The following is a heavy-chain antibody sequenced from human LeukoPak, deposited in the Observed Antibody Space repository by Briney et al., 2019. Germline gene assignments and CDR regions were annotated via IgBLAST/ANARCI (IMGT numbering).Heavy chain of an antibody. J-gene: IGHJ4*02. CDR2: ISYDGTNK. V-gene: IGHV3-30*04. CDR3: AADYGDYVSPSD. Sequence: GRSLRLSCAASGFNFRDSAMHWVRQAPGKGLEGVAVISYDGTNKYYADPVKGRFTISRDNSKNTLFLQMNSLRLEDTAVYYCAADYGDYVSPSDWGQGTLVTVSS. CDR1: GFNFRDSA. D-gene: IGHD4-17*01.